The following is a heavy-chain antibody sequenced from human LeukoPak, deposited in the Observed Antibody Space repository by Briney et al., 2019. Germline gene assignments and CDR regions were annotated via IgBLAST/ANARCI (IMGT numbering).Heavy chain of an antibody. D-gene: IGHD3-22*01. CDR1: GFTVSSNE. V-gene: IGHV3-53*01. CDR3: AILRYSSGYSGLRSPL. Sequence: GGSLRLSCAASGFTVSSNEMSWVRQATGKGLEWVSVIYSGGSTYYADSVKGRFTISRDNSKNTLYLQMNSLRAEDTAVYYCAILRYSSGYSGLRSPLGGQGTLVTVSS. CDR2: IYSGGST. J-gene: IGHJ4*02.